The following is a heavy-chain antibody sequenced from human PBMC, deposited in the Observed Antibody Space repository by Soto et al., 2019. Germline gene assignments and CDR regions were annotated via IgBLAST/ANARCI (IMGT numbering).Heavy chain of an antibody. D-gene: IGHD3-22*01. CDR2: IYYSGST. J-gene: IGHJ4*02. CDR1: GGSISSSSYY. V-gene: IGHV4-39*01. CDR3: ARRYYYDSSGYYYGTYYFDY. Sequence: PSETLSLTCTVSGGSISSSSYYWGWIRQPPGKGLEWIGSIYYSGSTYYNPSLKSRVTISVDTSKNQFSLKLSSVTAADTAVYYCARRYYYDSSGYYYGTYYFDYWRQGTLVTVSS.